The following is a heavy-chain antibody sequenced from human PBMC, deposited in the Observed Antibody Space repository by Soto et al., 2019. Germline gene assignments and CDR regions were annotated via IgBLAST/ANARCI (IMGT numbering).Heavy chain of an antibody. CDR2: IYYSGST. V-gene: IGHV4-39*01. CDR1: GGSLSSSSYY. Sequence: SETLSLTCTVSGGSLSSSSYYWVWLRQPPGKGLEWIGNIYYSGSTYYNPSLKSRVTISVDTSKNQFSLRLSSVTAADTAVYYCANLDYGDFGIDYWGQGTLVTAPQ. J-gene: IGHJ4*02. CDR3: ANLDYGDFGIDY. D-gene: IGHD4-17*01.